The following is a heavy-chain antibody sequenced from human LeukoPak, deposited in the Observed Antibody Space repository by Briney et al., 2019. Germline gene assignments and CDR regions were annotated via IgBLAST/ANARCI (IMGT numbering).Heavy chain of an antibody. CDR1: GYTFTGYY. D-gene: IGHD3-10*01. CDR3: ARDFGSAAFDGAFDI. V-gene: IGHV1-2*02. CDR2: INPNSGVT. J-gene: IGHJ3*02. Sequence: ASVKVSCKSSGYTFTGYYMHWVRQAPGQGLEWMGWINPNSGVTNYAQKFQGRVTMTRDTSTSTAYMELSRLRSDDTAVYYCARDFGSAAFDGAFDIWGQGTMVTVSS.